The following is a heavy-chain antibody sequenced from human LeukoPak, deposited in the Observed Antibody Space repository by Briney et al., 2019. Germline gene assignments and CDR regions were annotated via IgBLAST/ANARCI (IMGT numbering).Heavy chain of an antibody. V-gene: IGHV3-23*01. CDR1: GFTFSSYA. CDR2: ISGSGGST. J-gene: IGHJ1*01. CDR3: AKESPGIAAAGTAYFQH. D-gene: IGHD6-13*01. Sequence: PGGTLRLSCAASGFTFSSYAMSWVRQAPGKGLEWVSAISGSGGSTYYADSVKGRFTISRDNSKNTLYLQMNSLRAEDTAVYYCAKESPGIAAAGTAYFQHWGQGTLVTVSS.